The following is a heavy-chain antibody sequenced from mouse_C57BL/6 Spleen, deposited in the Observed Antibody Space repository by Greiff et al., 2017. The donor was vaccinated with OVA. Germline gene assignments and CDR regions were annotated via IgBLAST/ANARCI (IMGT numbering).Heavy chain of an antibody. Sequence: VQLVESGAELVRPGASVTLSCKASGYTFTDYEMHWVKQTPVHGLEWIGAIDPETGGTAYNQKFKGKAILTADKSSSTAYMELRSLTSEDSAVYYCTRSGTTVVDYAMDYWGQGTSVTVSS. CDR1: GYTFTDYE. V-gene: IGHV1-15*01. D-gene: IGHD1-1*01. J-gene: IGHJ4*01. CDR3: TRSGTTVVDYAMDY. CDR2: IDPETGGT.